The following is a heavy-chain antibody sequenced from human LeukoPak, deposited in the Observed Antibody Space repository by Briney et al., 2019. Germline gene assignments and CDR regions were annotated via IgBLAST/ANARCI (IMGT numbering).Heavy chain of an antibody. CDR2: INSDGSST. V-gene: IGHV3-74*01. Sequence: AGGSLRLSCAASGFTFSSYWMHWVRQAPGKGLVWVSRINSDGSSTSYADSVKGRFTISRDNAKNTLYLQMNSLRAEDTAVYYCAMLPLGELSLWGGAAFDIWGQGTMVTVSS. J-gene: IGHJ3*02. CDR3: AMLPLGELSLWGGAAFDI. D-gene: IGHD3-16*02. CDR1: GFTFSSYW.